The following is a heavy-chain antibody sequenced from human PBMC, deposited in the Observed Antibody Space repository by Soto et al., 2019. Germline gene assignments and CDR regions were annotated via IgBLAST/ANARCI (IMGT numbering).Heavy chain of an antibody. CDR1: GGTFSSYS. Sequence: QVQLVQSGAEVKKPGSSVKVSCRASGGTFSSYSINWVRQAPGQGLEWMGEIIPIFGTANYAQKFQGRFTITADESTSTAYMELSSLRSEDKAVYYCARDGGRHSGGIDYWGQGTLVTVSS. CDR2: IIPIFGTA. V-gene: IGHV1-69*01. D-gene: IGHD1-26*01. CDR3: ARDGGRHSGGIDY. J-gene: IGHJ4*02.